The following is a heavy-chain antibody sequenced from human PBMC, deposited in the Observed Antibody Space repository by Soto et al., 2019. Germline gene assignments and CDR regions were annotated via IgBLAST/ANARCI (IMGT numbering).Heavy chain of an antibody. CDR2: INPNSGGT. CDR3: ARDSADNWFDS. Sequence: ASVKVSCKASGYTFTGYDINWVRQAPGQGLEWMGWINPNSGGTNYAQKFQGRVTMTRDTSISTAYMELSRLRSDDTAVYYCARDSADNWFDSWGQATLVTVSS. CDR1: GYTFTGYD. V-gene: IGHV1-2*02. D-gene: IGHD1-26*01. J-gene: IGHJ5*01.